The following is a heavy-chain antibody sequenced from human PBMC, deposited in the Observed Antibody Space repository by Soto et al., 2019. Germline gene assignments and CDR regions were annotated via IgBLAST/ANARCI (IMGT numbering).Heavy chain of an antibody. V-gene: IGHV4-39*01. J-gene: IGHJ6*02. CDR1: GGSISSSSYY. CDR3: ARSMAAAGTVEYYYYYGMDV. D-gene: IGHD6-13*01. CDR2: IYYSGST. Sequence: PSETLSLTCTVSGGSISSSSYYWGWIRQPPGKGLEWIGSIYYSGSTHYNPSLKSRVTISVDTSKNQFSLKLSSVTAADTAVYYCARSMAAAGTVEYYYYYGMDVWGQGTTVTVS.